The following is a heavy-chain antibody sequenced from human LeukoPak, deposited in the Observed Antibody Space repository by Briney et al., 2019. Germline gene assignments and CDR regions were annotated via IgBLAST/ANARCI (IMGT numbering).Heavy chain of an antibody. Sequence: PSETLSLTCTVSGGSISSGGYYWSWIRQPPGKGLEWIGYIYHSGSTYYNPSLKSRVTISVDRSKNQFSLKLSSVTAADTAVYYCARVAAAAYWGQGTLVTVSS. D-gene: IGHD6-13*01. CDR2: IYHSGST. V-gene: IGHV4-30-2*01. CDR1: GGSISSGGYY. J-gene: IGHJ4*02. CDR3: ARVAAAAY.